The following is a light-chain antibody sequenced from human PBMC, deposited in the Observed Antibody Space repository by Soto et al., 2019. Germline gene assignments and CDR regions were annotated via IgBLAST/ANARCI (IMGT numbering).Light chain of an antibody. J-gene: IGKJ1*01. CDR3: QHYNNCPTT. V-gene: IGKV3-15*01. CDR1: QSVSSN. CDR2: GAS. Sequence: EIVMTQSPATLSVSPGERATLSCRASQSVSSNLAWYQQKPGQAPRLLIYGASTRATGIPARFSGSGSGTEFTLTISSLQSEDFAVDYCQHYNNCPTTFGQGTKVDIK.